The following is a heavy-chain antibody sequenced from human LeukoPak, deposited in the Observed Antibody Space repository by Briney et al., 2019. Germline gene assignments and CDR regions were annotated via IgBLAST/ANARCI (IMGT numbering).Heavy chain of an antibody. V-gene: IGHV3-30-3*01. CDR3: ARNNRYYGSGSYDYYYGMDV. D-gene: IGHD3-10*01. CDR1: GFTFSSYA. CDR2: ISYDGSNK. J-gene: IGHJ6*02. Sequence: GGSLRLSCAASGFTFSSYAMHWVRQAPGKGLEWVAVISYDGSNKYYADSVKGRFTISRDNSKNTLYLQMNSLRAEDTAVYYCARNNRYYGSGSYDYYYGMDVWGQGTTVTVSS.